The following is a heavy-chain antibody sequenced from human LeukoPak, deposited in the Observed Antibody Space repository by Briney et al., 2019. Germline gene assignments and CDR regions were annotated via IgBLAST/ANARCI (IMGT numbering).Heavy chain of an antibody. CDR1: GFTFNTYA. Sequence: GGSLRLSCAASGFTFNTYAMTWVRQAPGKGLEWVSVISFNGGSTYYADSVKGRFTISRDNSKNTLYLQMNSLRADDTAVYYCAKPNLPYCSGGSCYGFDYWGQGTLVTVSS. V-gene: IGHV3-23*01. J-gene: IGHJ4*02. CDR3: AKPNLPYCSGGSCYGFDY. CDR2: ISFNGGST. D-gene: IGHD2-15*01.